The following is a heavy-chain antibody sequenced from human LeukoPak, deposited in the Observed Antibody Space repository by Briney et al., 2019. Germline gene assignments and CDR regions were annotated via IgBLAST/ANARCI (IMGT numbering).Heavy chain of an antibody. J-gene: IGHJ4*02. Sequence: SETLSLTCTVSNDSISSGDYYWTWIRQPPGKGLEWIGYIFHRGGTSYNPSLKSRILFSVDTSQNQFSLKLNSVTAADTAVYYCVREIPYCSGGSCYRGPFDNWGQGTLVTVSA. CDR2: IFHRGGT. D-gene: IGHD2-15*01. CDR3: VREIPYCSGGSCYRGPFDN. V-gene: IGHV4-30-4*01. CDR1: NDSISSGDYY.